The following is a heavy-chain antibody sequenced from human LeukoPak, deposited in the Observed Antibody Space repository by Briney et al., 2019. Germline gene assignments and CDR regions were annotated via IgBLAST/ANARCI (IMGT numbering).Heavy chain of an antibody. CDR2: MNPNSGNT. CDR3: ARWVPQDIVATISVYYYGMDV. Sequence: ASVKVSFTASGYTFTSYDINWVRQATGQGLEWMGWMNPNSGNTGYAQKFQGRVTMTRNTSISTAYMELSSLRSEDTAVYYCARWVPQDIVATISVYYYGMDVWGQGTTVTVSS. CDR1: GYTFTSYD. D-gene: IGHD5-12*01. V-gene: IGHV1-8*01. J-gene: IGHJ6*02.